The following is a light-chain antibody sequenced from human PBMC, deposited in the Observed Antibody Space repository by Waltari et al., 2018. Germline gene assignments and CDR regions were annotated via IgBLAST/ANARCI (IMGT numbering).Light chain of an antibody. CDR3: QQYYDIPLT. CDR1: QSISSY. J-gene: IGKJ4*01. Sequence: DIPMTHPPPSLSASVGDRVTITCRAGQSISSYLNWYQQKPGKAPNLLIYGASSLQSGVSARFSGGGSGTDFTLTISSLQAEDVAVYFCQQYYDIPLTFGGGTKVEIK. CDR2: GAS. V-gene: IGKV1-39*01.